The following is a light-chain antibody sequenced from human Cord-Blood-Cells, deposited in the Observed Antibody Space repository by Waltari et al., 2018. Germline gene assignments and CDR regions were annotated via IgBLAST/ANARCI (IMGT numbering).Light chain of an antibody. CDR3: QAGHRSTVV. CDR1: KFGDKS. J-gene: IGLJ2*01. CDR2: EDS. Sequence: SYELTQPPSVSVSPGQTASITCSGVKFGDKSTCWYQQKPGQSPVLVIYEDSKRPSGNPERFAASNYVNTATLTISGTKAMDEVNYYCQAGHRSTVVCGGGTKLPVI. V-gene: IGLV3-1*01.